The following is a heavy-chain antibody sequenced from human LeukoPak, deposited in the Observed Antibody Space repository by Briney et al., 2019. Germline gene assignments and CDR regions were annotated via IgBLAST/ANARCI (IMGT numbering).Heavy chain of an antibody. D-gene: IGHD6-13*01. CDR1: GYSFTSYW. J-gene: IGHJ3*02. Sequence: GESLKISCKGSGYSFTSYWIGWVRQMPGKGLEWMGIIYPGDSDTRYSPSFQGQVTISADKSISTAYLQWSSLKASDTAMYYCARIHSSSWAAFDIWGQGTMVTVSS. CDR3: ARIHSSSWAAFDI. CDR2: IYPGDSDT. V-gene: IGHV5-51*01.